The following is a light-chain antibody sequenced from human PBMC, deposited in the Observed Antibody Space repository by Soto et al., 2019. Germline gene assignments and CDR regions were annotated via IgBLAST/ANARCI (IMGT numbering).Light chain of an antibody. CDR1: QTISSW. Sequence: DIQMTQSPSTLSGSVGDRVTITCRASQTISSWLAWYQQKPGKAPKLLIYKASSLESGVPSRFSGSGSGTEFTLTISSLEPEDFAVYYCQQRSNWPPITFGQGTRLEIK. CDR2: KAS. V-gene: IGKV1-5*03. J-gene: IGKJ5*01. CDR3: QQRSNWPPIT.